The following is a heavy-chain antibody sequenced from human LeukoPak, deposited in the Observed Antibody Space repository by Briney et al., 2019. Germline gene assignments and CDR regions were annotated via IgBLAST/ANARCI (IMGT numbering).Heavy chain of an antibody. D-gene: IGHD3-3*01. CDR3: ARGDRYSFFDFDY. CDR1: GYTFTGYY. J-gene: IGHJ4*02. CDR2: INPKSGGT. Sequence: ASVKVSCKASGYTFTGYYMHWVRQAPGQGLEWMGWINPKSGGTNYAQKFQGRVTMTRDTSISTAYMELSRLRSDDTAVYYCARGDRYSFFDFDYWGQGTLVTVSS. V-gene: IGHV1-2*02.